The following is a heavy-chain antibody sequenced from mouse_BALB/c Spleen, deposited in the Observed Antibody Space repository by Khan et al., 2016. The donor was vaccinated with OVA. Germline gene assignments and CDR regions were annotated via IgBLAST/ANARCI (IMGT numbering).Heavy chain of an antibody. CDR3: ARVYGGDFDY. J-gene: IGHJ2*01. Sequence: EVKLLESGPGLVKPSQSLSLTCTVTGYSITSDYAWNWIRQFPGNKLEWMGFITYSGNTNYNPSLKSRFSITRDTSKNQFFLQLNSVTTEDTATYYGARVYGGDFDYWGQGTTLTVSA. D-gene: IGHD1-1*01. V-gene: IGHV3-2*02. CDR2: ITYSGNT. CDR1: GYSITSDYA.